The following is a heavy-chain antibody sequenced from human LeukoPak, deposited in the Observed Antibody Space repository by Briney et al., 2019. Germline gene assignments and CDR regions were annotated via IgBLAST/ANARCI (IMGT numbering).Heavy chain of an antibody. D-gene: IGHD1-1*01. Sequence: ASVKVSCKASGYTFTGYYMHWVRQAPGQGLEWMGWINPNSGGTNYAQKFQGGVTMTRDTSISTAYMELSRLRSDDTAVYYCASRLDAGTTPGGDAFDIWGQGTMVTVSS. CDR1: GYTFTGYY. V-gene: IGHV1-2*02. CDR3: ASRLDAGTTPGGDAFDI. J-gene: IGHJ3*02. CDR2: INPNSGGT.